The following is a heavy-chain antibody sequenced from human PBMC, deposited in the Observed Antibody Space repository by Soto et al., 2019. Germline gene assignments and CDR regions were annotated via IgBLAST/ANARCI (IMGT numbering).Heavy chain of an antibody. J-gene: IGHJ6*04. Sequence: ASVKVSCKASGYTFTGYYMHWVRQAPGQGLEWMGWINPNSGGTNYAQKFQGRVTMTRDTSISTAYMELSRLRSDDTAVYYCARAPQAGSYCTVSYYYGMGVWHKGSTVTVAS. CDR1: GYTFTGYY. CDR2: INPNSGGT. D-gene: IGHD3-10*01. CDR3: ARAPQAGSYCTVSYYYGMGV. V-gene: IGHV1-2*02.